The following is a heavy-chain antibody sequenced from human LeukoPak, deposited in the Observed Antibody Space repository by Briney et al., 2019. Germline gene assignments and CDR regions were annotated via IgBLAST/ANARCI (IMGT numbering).Heavy chain of an antibody. J-gene: IGHJ4*02. CDR3: AKDPPYDYWSGYPDY. Sequence: GGSLRLSCAASGFTFSSYAMSWVRQAPGKGLEWVSGISGSGDNTYYADSVKGRFTISRDNSKNTLYLQMNSLRAEDTAVYYCAKDPPYDYWSGYPDYWGQGTLVTVSS. CDR2: ISGSGDNT. V-gene: IGHV3-23*01. D-gene: IGHD3-3*01. CDR1: GFTFSSYA.